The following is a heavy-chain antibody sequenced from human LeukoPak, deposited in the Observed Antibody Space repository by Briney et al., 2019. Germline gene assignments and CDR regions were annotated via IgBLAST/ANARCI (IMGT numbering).Heavy chain of an antibody. CDR1: GYSFTNYW. Sequence: GESLKISCKGSGYSFTNYWIGWVRQMPVKGLEWMGIIHPGDSDTRYSPSFQGQVTISADKSISTAYLQWSSLKASDTAMYYCARHVSVAVGTFHFDCWGQGTLVTVSS. J-gene: IGHJ4*02. CDR3: ARHVSVAVGTFHFDC. V-gene: IGHV5-51*01. D-gene: IGHD6-13*01. CDR2: IHPGDSDT.